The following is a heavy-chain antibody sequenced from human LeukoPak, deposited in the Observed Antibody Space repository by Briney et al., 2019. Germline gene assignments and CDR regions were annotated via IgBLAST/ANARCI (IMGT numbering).Heavy chain of an antibody. CDR3: ARDSTWIQDF. J-gene: IGHJ4*02. CDR2: ISYDGSNK. Sequence: GRSLRLSCAASGFTFSSYAMRWVRQAPGKGLEWVAVISYDGSNKYYADSVKGRITISRDNSKNTVYLQMNSLRGEDTAVYYCARDSTWIQDFWGQGTLVTVSS. D-gene: IGHD5-18*01. CDR1: GFTFSSYA. V-gene: IGHV3-30-3*01.